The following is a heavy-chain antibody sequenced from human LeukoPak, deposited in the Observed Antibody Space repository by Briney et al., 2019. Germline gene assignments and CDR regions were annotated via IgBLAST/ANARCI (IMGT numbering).Heavy chain of an antibody. Sequence: PSETLSLTCTVSGASITTYYWSWIRQPAGKGLEWIGRIFTDGTTNYNPSLKSRVTMSLDRSENQLSLNLRSVSAADTAVYYCARDLGGFSAGSYFYYIDIWGKGTTVTVSS. V-gene: IGHV4-4*07. CDR2: IFTDGTT. CDR1: GASITTYY. D-gene: IGHD5-18*01. CDR3: ARDLGGFSAGSYFYYIDI. J-gene: IGHJ6*03.